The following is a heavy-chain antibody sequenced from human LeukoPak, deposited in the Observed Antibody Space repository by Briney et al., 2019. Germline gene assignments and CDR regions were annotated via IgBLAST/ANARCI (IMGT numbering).Heavy chain of an antibody. J-gene: IGHJ4*02. Sequence: SETLSLTCTVSGGSISSGTYYWNWIRQPAGKELEWIGRIYSSGSTNYNPSLQSRVTISLDTSKNQFSLKLYSVTAADTAVYYCARTPYRGSNSGSYTDSWGQGTLVTVSS. D-gene: IGHD1-26*01. CDR1: GGSISSGTYY. CDR2: IYSSGST. CDR3: ARTPYRGSNSGSYTDS. V-gene: IGHV4-61*02.